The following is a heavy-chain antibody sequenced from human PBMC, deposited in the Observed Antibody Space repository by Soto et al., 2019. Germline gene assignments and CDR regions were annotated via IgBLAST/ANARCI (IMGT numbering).Heavy chain of an antibody. V-gene: IGHV1-69*01. J-gene: IGHJ4*02. CDR1: GGTFNNYA. Sequence: QVQLVQSGAEVKKPGSSVKVSCKASGGTFNNYAISWVRQAPGQGLEWMGGIIPIIGTADYAHKFQGRLAISADATTGTKFMELSSLRTEDKALYYCARGGVDVVATSAFDYWGQGTLVTVSS. D-gene: IGHD5-12*01. CDR2: IIPIIGTA. CDR3: ARGGVDVVATSAFDY.